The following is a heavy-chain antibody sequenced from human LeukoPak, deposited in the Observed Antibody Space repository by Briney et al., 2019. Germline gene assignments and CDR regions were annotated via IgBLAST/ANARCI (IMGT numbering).Heavy chain of an antibody. Sequence: PGGSLRLSCAASGIKFSYSAMHWVRQAPGKGPQWVALISYDGSNKDYVDTVKGRFTISRDNSKNTLYLQMNSLRPEDTAIYYCARGVAAAGTWSFDYWGHGYLVTVSS. CDR2: ISYDGSNK. D-gene: IGHD6-13*01. V-gene: IGHV3-30*03. CDR1: GIKFSYSA. CDR3: ARGVAAAGTWSFDY. J-gene: IGHJ4*01.